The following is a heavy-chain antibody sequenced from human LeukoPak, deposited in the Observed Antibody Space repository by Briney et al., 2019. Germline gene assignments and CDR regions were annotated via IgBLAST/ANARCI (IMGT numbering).Heavy chain of an antibody. CDR1: GGSISGCY. V-gene: IGHV4-59*01. J-gene: IGHJ4*02. Sequence: SETLSLTCTVSGGSISGCYWSWIRQPPGKGLEWIGYIHYSGSTRYNPSLENRVTISVDTSKNQFSLNLTSVTAADTAVYYCASRAAFCGDDCFRFDYWGQGTLVTVSS. CDR2: IHYSGST. D-gene: IGHD2-21*02. CDR3: ASRAAFCGDDCFRFDY.